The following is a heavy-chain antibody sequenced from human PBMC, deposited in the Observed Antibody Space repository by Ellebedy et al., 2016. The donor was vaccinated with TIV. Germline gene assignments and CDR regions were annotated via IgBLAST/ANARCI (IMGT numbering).Heavy chain of an antibody. D-gene: IGHD4-23*01. CDR3: AKDISSGNSPIAMDV. V-gene: IGHV3-43*02. CDR2: ISGDGGST. CDR1: GFTFDDYA. Sequence: GESLKISCAASGFTFDDYAMHWVRQAPGKGLEWVSLISGDGGSTYYADSVKGRFTISRDNSKNSLYLQMNSLRTEDTALYYCAKDISSGNSPIAMDVWGQGTTVTVSS. J-gene: IGHJ6*02.